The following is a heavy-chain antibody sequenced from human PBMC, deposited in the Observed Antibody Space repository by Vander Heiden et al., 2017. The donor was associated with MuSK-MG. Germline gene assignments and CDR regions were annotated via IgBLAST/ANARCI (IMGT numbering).Heavy chain of an antibody. CDR2: ISPYNGNT. CDR3: ARGGVGVGSSWYMDV. V-gene: IGHV1-18*04. D-gene: IGHD6-13*01. Sequence: QVQLVQSGAEVKKPGASVQVSCKASGYTFTSYGISWVRQAPGQGLEWMGWISPYNGNTNYAQKLQGRVTMTTDKSTSTAYMELRSLRSDDTAVYFCARGGVGVGSSWYMDVWGQGTTVTVSS. J-gene: IGHJ6*02. CDR1: GYTFTSYG.